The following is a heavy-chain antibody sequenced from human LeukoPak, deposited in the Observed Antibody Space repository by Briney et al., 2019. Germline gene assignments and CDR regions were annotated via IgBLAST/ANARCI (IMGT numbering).Heavy chain of an antibody. D-gene: IGHD1-14*01. Sequence: SETLSLTCSVSGGSISGGSFYWSWIRQPAGKGLEWIGRIYTSGSTNYNPSLKSRVTISLDTSKNQFSLKLSSVTAADTAVYYCARRKDGHGYWGQGTLVTVSS. CDR3: ARRKDGHGY. J-gene: IGHJ4*02. CDR1: GGSISGGSFY. CDR2: IYTSGST. V-gene: IGHV4-61*02.